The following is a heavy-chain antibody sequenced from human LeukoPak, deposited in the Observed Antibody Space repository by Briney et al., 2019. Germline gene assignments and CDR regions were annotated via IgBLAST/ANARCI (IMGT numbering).Heavy chain of an antibody. V-gene: IGHV4-34*01. CDR1: GVSFSGYY. J-gene: IGHJ4*02. CDR2: INHSGST. CDR3: ARESHDYVWGSYRTNYFDY. D-gene: IGHD3-16*02. Sequence: SETLSLTCAVYGVSFSGYYWSWIRQPPGKGLEWIGEINHSGSTNYNPSLKSRVTISVDTSKNQFSLKLSSVAAADTAVYYCARESHDYVWGSYRTNYFDYWGQGTLVTVSS.